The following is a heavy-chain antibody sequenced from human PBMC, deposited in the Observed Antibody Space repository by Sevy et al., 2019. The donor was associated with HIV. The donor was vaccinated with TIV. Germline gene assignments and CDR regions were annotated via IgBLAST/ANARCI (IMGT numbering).Heavy chain of an antibody. Sequence: GGSLRLSCAASGFTFRTYSMNWVRQAPGKGLEWVSSISSSSSYIYYADSVKGRFTISRDNAKNSLYLQMNSLRAEDTAVYYCARGFSPALSMVFPYFDYWGQGTLVTVSS. V-gene: IGHV3-21*01. CDR2: ISSSSSYI. CDR3: ARGFSPALSMVFPYFDY. D-gene: IGHD3-10*01. CDR1: GFTFRTYS. J-gene: IGHJ4*02.